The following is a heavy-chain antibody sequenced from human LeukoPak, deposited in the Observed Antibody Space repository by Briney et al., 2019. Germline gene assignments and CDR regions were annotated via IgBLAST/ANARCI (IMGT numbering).Heavy chain of an antibody. V-gene: IGHV3-53*01. D-gene: IGHD6-6*01. CDR2: IYSGGST. J-gene: IGHJ4*02. CDR1: GFTVSSNY. CDR3: ARDLVRITCR. Sequence: AGGSLRLSCAASGFTVSSNYMSWVRQAPGKGLEWVPVIYSGGSTYYADSVKGRFTISRDNSKNTLYLQMNSLRAEDTAVYYCARDLVRITCRWGQGTLVTVSS.